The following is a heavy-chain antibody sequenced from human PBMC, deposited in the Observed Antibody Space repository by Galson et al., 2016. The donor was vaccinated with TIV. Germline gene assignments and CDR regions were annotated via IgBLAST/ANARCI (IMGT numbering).Heavy chain of an antibody. CDR3: AREKMSGSQFGANFDY. D-gene: IGHD1-26*01. CDR1: GFTFSNYW. J-gene: IGHJ4*02. CDR2: IKHDESEI. Sequence: SLRLSCAASGFTFSNYWMSWVRQAPGKGLEWVANIKHDESEIYYVDSVKGRFSIFRDNAENSLYLQMGSLRAEDTAVYYCAREKMSGSQFGANFDYWGPGSLVTVSS. V-gene: IGHV3-7*01.